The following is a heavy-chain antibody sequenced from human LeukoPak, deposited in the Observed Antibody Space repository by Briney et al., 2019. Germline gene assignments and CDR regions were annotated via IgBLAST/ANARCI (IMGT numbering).Heavy chain of an antibody. CDR1: GFTFSTYA. CDR3: AKDQSSGYYKTFDY. J-gene: IGHJ4*02. CDR2: ISYDGSSK. Sequence: PGGSLRLSCAASGFTFSTYAMHWVRQAPGKGLEWVAVISYDGSSKYYADSVKGRFTIYRDNSKNTLYLQMNSLRAEDTAVYYCAKDQSSGYYKTFDYWGQGTLVTVSS. D-gene: IGHD3-22*01. V-gene: IGHV3-30*04.